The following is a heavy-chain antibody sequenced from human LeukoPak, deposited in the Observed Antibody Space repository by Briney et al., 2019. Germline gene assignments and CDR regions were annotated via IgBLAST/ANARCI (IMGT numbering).Heavy chain of an antibody. CDR3: ARGLDTYYFDSSGYYHGDY. Sequence: ASLKVSCKASGYTFIGYYIHWVRQAPGQGLEWMGRINPNSGGTNYAQRFPGRVTMTRDTSISTAYMELSRLRSDDTAVYYCARGLDTYYFDSSGYYHGDYWGQGTLVTVSS. D-gene: IGHD3-22*01. CDR2: INPNSGGT. J-gene: IGHJ4*02. CDR1: GYTFIGYY. V-gene: IGHV1-2*06.